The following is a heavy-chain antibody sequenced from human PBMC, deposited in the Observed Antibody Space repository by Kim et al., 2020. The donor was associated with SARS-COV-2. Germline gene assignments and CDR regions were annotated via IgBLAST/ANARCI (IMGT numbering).Heavy chain of an antibody. CDR1: GDSISSSGYY. CDR2: FYYGGST. D-gene: IGHD6-19*01. J-gene: IGHJ4*02. V-gene: IGHV4-39*02. Sequence: SETLSLTCTVSGDSISSSGYYWGWIRQPPGKRLEWIGSFYYGGSTSYNPSLKSRVTISVDPSKNHFSLKVSSVTAADTAVYYCYSYSSGWPISYFDYWGQGSLVTVSS. CDR3: YSYSSGWPISYFDY.